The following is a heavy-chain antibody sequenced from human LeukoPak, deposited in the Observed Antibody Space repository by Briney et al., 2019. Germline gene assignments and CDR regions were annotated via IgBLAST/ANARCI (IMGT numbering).Heavy chain of an antibody. D-gene: IGHD2-2*01. V-gene: IGHV4-34*01. CDR1: GGSFSGYY. CDR2: INHSGST. J-gene: IGHJ3*02. CDR3: ARLTRRGHADAFDI. Sequence: PSETLSLTCAVYGGSFSGYYWSWIRQPPGKGLEWIGEINHSGSTNYNPSLKSRVTISVDTSKNQFSLKLSSVTAADTAVYYCARLTRRGHADAFDIWGQGTMVTVSS.